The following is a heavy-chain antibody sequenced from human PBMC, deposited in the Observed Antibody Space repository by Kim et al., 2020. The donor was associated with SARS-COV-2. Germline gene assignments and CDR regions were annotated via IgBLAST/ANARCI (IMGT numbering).Heavy chain of an antibody. CDR1: GFTFSSYS. CDR2: ISSSSSYI. D-gene: IGHD3-22*01. J-gene: IGHJ3*01. Sequence: GGSLRLSCAASGFTFSSYSMNWVRQAPGKGLEWVSSISSSSSYIYYADSVKGRFTISRDNAKNSLYLQMNSLRAEDTAVYYCARAGRITMIVVVEGGAFGVWGQGTMVTVPS. V-gene: IGHV3-21*01. CDR3: ARAGRITMIVVVEGGAFGV.